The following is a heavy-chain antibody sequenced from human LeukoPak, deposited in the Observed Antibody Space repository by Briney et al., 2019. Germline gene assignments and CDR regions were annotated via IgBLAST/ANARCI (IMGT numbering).Heavy chain of an antibody. CDR1: GYTFTGYY. CDR3: ARVVPRTGTIVY. Sequence: SVKVSCKASGYTFTGYYMHWVRQAPGQGLEWMGGIIPIFGTANYAQKFQGRVTITADKSTSTAYMELSSLRSEDTAVYYCARVVPRTGTIVYWGQGTLVTVSS. J-gene: IGHJ4*02. V-gene: IGHV1-69*06. CDR2: IIPIFGTA. D-gene: IGHD1-7*01.